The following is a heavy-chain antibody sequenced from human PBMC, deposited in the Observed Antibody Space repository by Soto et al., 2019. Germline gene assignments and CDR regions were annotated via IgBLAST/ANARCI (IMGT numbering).Heavy chain of an antibody. J-gene: IGHJ4*02. D-gene: IGHD6-13*01. CDR1: GYTFTDYY. V-gene: IGHV1-2*02. Sequence: QVQLVQSGAEVKKPGASVKVSCKASGYTFTDYYMHWVRQAPGQGLEWMGWINANSGGTNYPQKFQGRVTMTRDTSISTAYMELSSLRSDDTAVYYCASGGSSNWPDFWGQGTLVTVSP. CDR3: ASGGSSNWPDF. CDR2: INANSGGT.